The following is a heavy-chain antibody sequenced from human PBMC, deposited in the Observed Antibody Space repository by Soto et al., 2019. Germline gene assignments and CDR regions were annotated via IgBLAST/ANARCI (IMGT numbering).Heavy chain of an antibody. D-gene: IGHD5-12*01. CDR2: IRRKANSYTT. CDR1: GLIFSDYH. CDR3: AMLGGWSVGRRGMDV. J-gene: IGHJ6*02. V-gene: IGHV3-72*01. Sequence: EVQLVESGGGLVQPGGSLRLSCAASGLIFSDYHMDWVRQAPGKGLEWVGRIRRKANSYTTEYAASVKGRFTISRDDSKNSMYLQMNSLKSEDTAVSYGAMLGGWSVGRRGMDVWGQGTTVPVSS.